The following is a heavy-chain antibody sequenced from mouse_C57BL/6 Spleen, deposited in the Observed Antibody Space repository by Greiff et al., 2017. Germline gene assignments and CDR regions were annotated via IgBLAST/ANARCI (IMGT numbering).Heavy chain of an antibody. CDR1: GYTFTDYY. J-gene: IGHJ4*01. D-gene: IGHD3-2*02. CDR3: ARSGAAQAPGAMDY. CDR2: IHPYNGGT. Sequence: VQLQQSGPVLVKPGASVKMSCKASGYTFTDYYMNWVKQSHGKSLEWIGVIHPYNGGTSYNQKFKGKATLTVDKSSSTAYMELNSLTSEDSAVSYCARSGAAQAPGAMDYWGQGTSVTVSS. V-gene: IGHV1-19*01.